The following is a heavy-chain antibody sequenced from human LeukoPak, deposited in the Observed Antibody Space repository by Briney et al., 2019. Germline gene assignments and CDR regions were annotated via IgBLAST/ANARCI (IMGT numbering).Heavy chain of an antibody. V-gene: IGHV3-30-3*01. CDR2: ISYDGSNK. CDR3: ARDRDPIIAEAGTLDY. Sequence: GGSLRLSCAASGFTFRTYAMHWVRQAPGKGLEWVAVISYDGSNKYYADSVKGRFTISRDNSKNTLYLQMNSLRAEDTAVYYCARDRDPIIAEAGTLDYWGQGTLVTVSS. CDR1: GFTFRTYA. D-gene: IGHD6-19*01. J-gene: IGHJ4*02.